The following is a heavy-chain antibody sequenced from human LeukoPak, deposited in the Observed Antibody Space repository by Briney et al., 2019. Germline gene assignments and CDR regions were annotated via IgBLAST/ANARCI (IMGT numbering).Heavy chain of an antibody. V-gene: IGHV4-4*07. CDR3: ARGYYDSSGYPVPDY. Sequence: PSETLSLTCTVSGGSISSYYWSWIRQPAGKGLEWIGRVYTSGSTNYNPSLKSRVTMSVDTSKNQFSLKLSSVTAADTAVYYCARGYYDSSGYPVPDYWVQGTLVTVSS. CDR1: GGSISSYY. J-gene: IGHJ4*02. D-gene: IGHD3-22*01. CDR2: VYTSGST.